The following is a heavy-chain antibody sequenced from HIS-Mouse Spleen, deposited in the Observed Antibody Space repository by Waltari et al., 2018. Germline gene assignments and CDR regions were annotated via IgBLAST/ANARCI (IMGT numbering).Heavy chain of an antibody. D-gene: IGHD6-6*01. CDR2: INPNSGGT. Sequence: QVQLVQSGAEVKKPGASVKVSCKASGYTFTGYYMHWVRQAPGQGLEWMGWINPNSGGTNYAQKFQGRVTMTRDTSISTAYMELSRLRSDDTAVYYCARLGPARQGYYYYYGMDVWGQRTTVTVSS. CDR3: ARLGPARQGYYYYYGMDV. CDR1: GYTFTGYY. J-gene: IGHJ6*02. V-gene: IGHV1-2*02.